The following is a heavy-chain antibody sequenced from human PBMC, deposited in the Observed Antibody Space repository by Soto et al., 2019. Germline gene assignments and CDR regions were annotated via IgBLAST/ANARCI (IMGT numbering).Heavy chain of an antibody. CDR1: GGTFSSYA. CDR3: ASSQRGHYDTPSYGYFDY. V-gene: IGHV1-69*13. CDR2: IIPIFGTA. D-gene: IGHD3-9*01. Sequence: GASVKVSCKASGGTFSSYAISWVRQAPGQGLEWMGGIIPIFGTANYAQKFQGRVTITADESTSTAYMELSSLRSEDTAVYYCASSQRGHYDTPSYGYFDYWGQGTLVTXSS. J-gene: IGHJ4*02.